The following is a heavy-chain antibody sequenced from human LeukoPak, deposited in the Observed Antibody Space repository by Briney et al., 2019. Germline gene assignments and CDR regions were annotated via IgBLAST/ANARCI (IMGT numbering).Heavy chain of an antibody. D-gene: IGHD2-15*01. CDR2: ISYDGSNK. V-gene: IGHV3-30*18. CDR1: GFTFSSYG. Sequence: GGSLRLSCAASGFTFSSYGMHWVRQAPGKWLEWVAVISYDGSNKYYADSVKGRFTISRDNSKNTLYLQMNSLRAEDTAVYYCAKRQWWGMDVWGQGTTVTVSS. CDR3: AKRQWWGMDV. J-gene: IGHJ6*02.